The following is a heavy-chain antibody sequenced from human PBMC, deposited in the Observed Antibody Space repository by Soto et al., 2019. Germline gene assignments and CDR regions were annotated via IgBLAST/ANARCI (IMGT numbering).Heavy chain of an antibody. V-gene: IGHV1-18*04. CDR2: ISAYNGNT. CDR3: ARGAIAARPGWDYYFYGMDV. CDR1: GYTFTSYG. D-gene: IGHD6-6*01. J-gene: IGHJ6*02. Sequence: QVQLVQSGAEVKKPGASVKVSCKASGYTFTSYGISWVRQAPGQGLEWMGWISAYNGNTNYAQKLQGRVTMTTDTSTSTAYMELRSLRSDDTAVYYCARGAIAARPGWDYYFYGMDVWGQGTTVTVSS.